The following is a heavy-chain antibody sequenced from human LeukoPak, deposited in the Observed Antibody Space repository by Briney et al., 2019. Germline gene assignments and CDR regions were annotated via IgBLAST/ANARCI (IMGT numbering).Heavy chain of an antibody. CDR1: GFTLSSYA. CDR2: ISDSGNT. D-gene: IGHD3-10*01. J-gene: IGHJ3*02. Sequence: GGSLRLSCAASGFTLSSYAMSWVRQAPGKGLEWVSAISDSGNTYHADSVKGRFTISRDNAKNTLYLQMNSLRAEDTAVYYCASQVITMVRGAVAFDIWGQGTMVTVSS. V-gene: IGHV3-23*01. CDR3: ASQVITMVRGAVAFDI.